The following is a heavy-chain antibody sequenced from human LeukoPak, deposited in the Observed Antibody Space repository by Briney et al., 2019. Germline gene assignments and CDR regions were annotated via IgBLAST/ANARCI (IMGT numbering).Heavy chain of an antibody. CDR3: ARWYTSSSNAFDI. CDR2: ITTYSGNT. J-gene: IGHJ3*02. Sequence: ASVKVSCKASGYTFTTYGISWVRQAPGQGLEWMGWITTYSGNTNYAQKLQGRVTMTTDISTSTAYMELRSLRSDDTAVYYCARWYTSSSNAFDIWGQGTMVTVSS. V-gene: IGHV1-18*01. CDR1: GYTFTTYG. D-gene: IGHD6-13*01.